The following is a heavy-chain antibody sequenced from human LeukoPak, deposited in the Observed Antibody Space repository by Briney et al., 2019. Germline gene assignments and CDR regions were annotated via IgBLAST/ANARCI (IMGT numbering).Heavy chain of an antibody. CDR3: ARALYDAFDI. V-gene: IGHV3-11*01. CDR1: GFTFSDYY. J-gene: IGHJ3*02. D-gene: IGHD3-16*01. CDR2: ISSSGSGT. Sequence: GGSLRLSCAASGFTFSDYYMSWIRQAPGKGLEWVSYISSSGSGTYYADSVKGRFTISRDNAKNSLHLRMNSLRAEDTAVYYCARALYDAFDIWGQGTMVTVSS.